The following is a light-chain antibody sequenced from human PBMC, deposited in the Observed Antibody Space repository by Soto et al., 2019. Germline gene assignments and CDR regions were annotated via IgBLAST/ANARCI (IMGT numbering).Light chain of an antibody. J-gene: IGKJ2*01. CDR3: QQYRSPHPFT. Sequence: EIVLTQSPVTLSLSPGERATLSCRVSQSVTSNKVAWFQQKPGQAPRLLIRAASSRATGIPDRVSGSGCATDFILTISILETEDLSVYYCQQYRSPHPFTFGQETKLEIK. CDR1: QSVTSNK. V-gene: IGKV3-20*01. CDR2: AAS.